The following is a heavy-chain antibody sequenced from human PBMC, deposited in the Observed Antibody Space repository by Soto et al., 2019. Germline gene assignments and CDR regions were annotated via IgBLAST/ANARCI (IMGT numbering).Heavy chain of an antibody. Sequence: ASVKVSCKASGDTFTTYDINWVRQATGHGLEWMGWINPNSGNIGYAQRFQGRVTMTRDTAIRTAYMEVSSLRSDDTAVYYCARGRASGSYYLLDFWGQGTLVTVSS. CDR3: ARGRASGSYYLLDF. CDR2: INPNSGNI. V-gene: IGHV1-8*01. D-gene: IGHD3-10*01. CDR1: GDTFTTYD. J-gene: IGHJ4*02.